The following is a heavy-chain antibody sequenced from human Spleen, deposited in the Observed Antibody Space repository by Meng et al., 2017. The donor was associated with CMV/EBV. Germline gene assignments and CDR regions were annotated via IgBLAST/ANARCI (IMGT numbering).Heavy chain of an antibody. CDR1: GYACTGHD. Sequence: GYACTGHDVHWVRQAPGQGRGWMGWISPNSGGTNHAQNFQGRVTLTRDTSISTHYMELSRLRSDDTAVYYCASSKGGGYTYGDFDYWGQGTLVTVSS. J-gene: IGHJ4*02. D-gene: IGHD5-18*01. CDR2: ISPNSGGT. CDR3: ASSKGGGYTYGDFDY. V-gene: IGHV1-2*02.